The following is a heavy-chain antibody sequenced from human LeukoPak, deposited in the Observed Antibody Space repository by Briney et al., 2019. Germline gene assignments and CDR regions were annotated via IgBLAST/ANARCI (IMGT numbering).Heavy chain of an antibody. Sequence: ASVKVSCKASGYTFTSYYMHWVRQAPGQGLEWMGIINPSGGSTSYAQKFQGRVTMTRDMSTSTVYMELSSLRSEDTAMYYCAREGGETDAFDIWGQGTMVTVSS. CDR2: INPSGGST. CDR3: AREGGETDAFDI. CDR1: GYTFTSYY. J-gene: IGHJ3*02. V-gene: IGHV1-46*01. D-gene: IGHD3-16*01.